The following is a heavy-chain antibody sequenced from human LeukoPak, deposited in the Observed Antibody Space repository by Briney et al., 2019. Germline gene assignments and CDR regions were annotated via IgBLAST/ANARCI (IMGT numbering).Heavy chain of an antibody. D-gene: IGHD3-3*01. CDR3: ARAAIEDTYYDFWSYHFDY. Sequence: PSETLSLTCAVYGGSFSGYYWSWIRQPPGKGLEWIGGIYYSGSTYYNPSLKSRVTISVDTSKNQFSLKLSSVTAADTAVYYCARAAIEDTYYDFWSYHFDYWGQGTLVTVSS. CDR1: GGSFSGYY. J-gene: IGHJ4*02. CDR2: IYYSGST. V-gene: IGHV4-34*01.